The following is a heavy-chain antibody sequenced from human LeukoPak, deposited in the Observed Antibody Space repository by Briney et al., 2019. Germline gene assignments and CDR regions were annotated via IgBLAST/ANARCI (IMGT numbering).Heavy chain of an antibody. CDR3: AREMVRGXRWLDN. D-gene: IGHD3-10*01. V-gene: IGHV1-8*01. CDR1: GYTFTSYD. CDR2: MNPNSGNT. Sequence: GAXVKLSXXAXGYTFTSYDISWVRQATGQGLEWMGWMNPNSGNTGYAQKFKGRVTMTRNTSISTTYLELSSLRSEDTAVYYCAREMVRGXRWLDNWGQGTLVTVSS. J-gene: IGHJ4*02.